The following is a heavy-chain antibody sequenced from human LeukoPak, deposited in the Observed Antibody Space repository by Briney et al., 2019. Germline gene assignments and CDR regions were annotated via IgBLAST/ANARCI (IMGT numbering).Heavy chain of an antibody. CDR2: ISGSSGII. V-gene: IGHV3-48*01. J-gene: IGHJ4*02. CDR3: AREVSSSWGSFDY. CDR1: GFTFNTYT. D-gene: IGHD6-13*01. Sequence: PGGSLRLSCAASGFTFNTYTMNWVRQAPGKGLEWVSYISGSSGIIDYADSVRGRFTISRDNAKNSLYLQMNSLRAEDTAVYYCAREVSSSWGSFDYWGQGTLVTVSS.